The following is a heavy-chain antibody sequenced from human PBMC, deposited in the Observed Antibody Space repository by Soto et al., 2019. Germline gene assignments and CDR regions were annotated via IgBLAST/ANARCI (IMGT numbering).Heavy chain of an antibody. Sequence: PGGSLRLSCAGSGFTFSDDHMVWVRQAPGKGLEWVGRIRKKAESYTTEYAASVKGRFTISRDDSKNSAYLQMDSLITEDTAVYYCLREGFYVLDYWGQGTLVTVSS. CDR2: IRKKAESYTT. D-gene: IGHD2-2*01. V-gene: IGHV3-72*01. J-gene: IGHJ4*02. CDR1: GFTFSDDH. CDR3: LREGFYVLDY.